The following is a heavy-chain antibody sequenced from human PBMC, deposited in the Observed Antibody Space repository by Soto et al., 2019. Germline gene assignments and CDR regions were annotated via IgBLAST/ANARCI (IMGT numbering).Heavy chain of an antibody. D-gene: IGHD6-13*01. J-gene: IGHJ5*02. Sequence: SETLSLTCTVSGGSISSYYWSWIRQPPGKGLEWIGYIYYSGSTNYNPSLKSRVTISVDTSKNQFSLKLSSVTAADTAVYYCEREGSSSLMVGWFDPWGQGTPVTVYS. V-gene: IGHV4-59*01. CDR1: GGSISSYY. CDR3: EREGSSSLMVGWFDP. CDR2: IYYSGST.